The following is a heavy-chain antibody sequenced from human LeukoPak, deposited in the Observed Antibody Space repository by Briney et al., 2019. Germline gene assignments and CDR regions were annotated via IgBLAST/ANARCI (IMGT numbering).Heavy chain of an antibody. Sequence: GGSLRLSCAASGFTFSSYAMSWVRQAPGKGLEWVSLISGSGGSTYYADSVKGRFTISRDNSKNTLYLQMNSLRVEDTAVYYCAKGNIAARQDIMDVWGQGITVTVSS. J-gene: IGHJ6*02. CDR1: GFTFSSYA. CDR2: ISGSGGST. D-gene: IGHD6-6*01. V-gene: IGHV3-23*01. CDR3: AKGNIAARQDIMDV.